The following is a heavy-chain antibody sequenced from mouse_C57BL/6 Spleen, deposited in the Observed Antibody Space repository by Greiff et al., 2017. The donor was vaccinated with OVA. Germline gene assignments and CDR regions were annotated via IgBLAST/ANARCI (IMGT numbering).Heavy chain of an antibody. Sequence: QVQLQQSGAELVMPGASVKLSCKASGYTFTSYWMHWVKQRPGQGLEWIGEIDPSDSYTNYNQKFKGKSTLTVDKSSSTAYMQLSSLTSEDSAVYYCARRGWLLPYYAMDYWGQGTSVTVSS. D-gene: IGHD2-3*01. CDR1: GYTFTSYW. CDR3: ARRGWLLPYYAMDY. V-gene: IGHV1-69*01. J-gene: IGHJ4*01. CDR2: IDPSDSYT.